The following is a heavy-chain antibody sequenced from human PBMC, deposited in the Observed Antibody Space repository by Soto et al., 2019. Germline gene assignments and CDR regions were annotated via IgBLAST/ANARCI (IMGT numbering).Heavy chain of an antibody. J-gene: IGHJ5*02. CDR1: GFPFSTTD. CDR3: VKNSGWFNT. CDR2: IGGSGGTT. Sequence: GGSLRLSCAASGFPFSTTDMSWDRQAPGKGLEWVSTIGGSGGTTYYADSVEGRFTISRDNSRNTVSLQMNSLRADDTALYYCVKNSGWFNTWGQGAQVTVSS. D-gene: IGHD3-10*01. V-gene: IGHV3-23*01.